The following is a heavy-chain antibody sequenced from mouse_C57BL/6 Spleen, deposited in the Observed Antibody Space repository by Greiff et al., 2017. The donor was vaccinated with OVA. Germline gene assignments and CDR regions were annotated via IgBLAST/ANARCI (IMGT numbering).Heavy chain of an antibody. CDR2: INSDGGST. J-gene: IGHJ2*01. V-gene: IGHV5-2*01. D-gene: IGHD2-3*01. CDR1: EYEFPSHD. CDR3: AFWWLLLRGTDY. Sequence: EVKLVESGGGLVQPGESLKLSCESNEYEFPSHDMSWVRKTPEKRLELVAAINSDGGSTYYPDTMERRFIISRDNTKKTLYLQMSSLRSEDTALYYCAFWWLLLRGTDYWGQGTTLTVSS.